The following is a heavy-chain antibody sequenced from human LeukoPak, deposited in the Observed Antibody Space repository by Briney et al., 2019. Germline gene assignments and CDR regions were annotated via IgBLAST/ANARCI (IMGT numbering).Heavy chain of an antibody. CDR1: GGSISRYY. V-gene: IGHV4-59*01. Sequence: SETLSLTCTVSGGSISRYYWSWIRQPPGKGLEWIGYIYYSGSTNYNPSLKSRVTISVGTSKNQFSLKLSSVTAADTAVYYCARGSYDILTGYYYYFDYWGQGTLVTVSS. J-gene: IGHJ4*02. D-gene: IGHD3-9*01. CDR3: ARGSYDILTGYYYYFDY. CDR2: IYYSGST.